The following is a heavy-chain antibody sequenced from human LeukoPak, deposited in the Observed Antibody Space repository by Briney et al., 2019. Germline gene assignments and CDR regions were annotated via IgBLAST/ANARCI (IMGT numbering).Heavy chain of an antibody. J-gene: IGHJ4*02. CDR2: ISTYNGNT. CDR1: DYTFTSYG. D-gene: IGHD6-19*01. V-gene: IGHV1-18*01. CDR3: ARDRRQWSDY. Sequence: ASVKVSCKASDYTFTSYGISWVRQAPGQGLEWMGWISTYNGNTNYAQKLQGRVTMTTDTSASTAYMELSSLRSEDTAVYYCARDRRQWSDYWGQGTLVTVSS.